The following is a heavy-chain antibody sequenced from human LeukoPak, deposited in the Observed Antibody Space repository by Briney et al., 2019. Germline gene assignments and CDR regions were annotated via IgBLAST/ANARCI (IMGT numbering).Heavy chain of an antibody. CDR2: IDWDDDK. J-gene: IGHJ4*02. Sequence: ASGPTLVNPTQSLRLTCTVSGFSLSTSGMCVSWIRQPPGKALEWLARIDWDDDKYYSTSLKTRLTISKDTSKNQVVLTMTNMDPVDTATYYCARQRMTTVTTLPFDSWGQGILVTVSS. CDR1: GFSLSTSGMC. CDR3: ARQRMTTVTTLPFDS. D-gene: IGHD4-17*01. V-gene: IGHV2-70*11.